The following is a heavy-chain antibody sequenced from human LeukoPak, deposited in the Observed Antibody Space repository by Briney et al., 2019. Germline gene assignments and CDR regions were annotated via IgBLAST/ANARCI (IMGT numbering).Heavy chain of an antibody. CDR1: GGSISSYY. J-gene: IGHJ4*02. D-gene: IGHD3-3*02. CDR3: ARVPSHFKVSPPYFDY. V-gene: IGHV4-4*07. CDR2: IYTSGST. Sequence: SETLSLTCTVSGGSISSYYWSWIRQPAGKGLEWIGRIYTSGSTNYNPSLKSRVTTSVNTSKNQFSLKLSSVTAADTAVYYCARVPSHFKVSPPYFDYWGQGTLVTVSS.